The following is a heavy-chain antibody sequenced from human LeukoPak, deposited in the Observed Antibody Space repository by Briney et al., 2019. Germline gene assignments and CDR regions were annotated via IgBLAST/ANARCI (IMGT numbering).Heavy chain of an antibody. CDR3: ASHYGGHSFDY. CDR1: GFTFSNYP. CDR2: IHSNGIST. D-gene: IGHD4-23*01. V-gene: IGHV3-64*01. Sequence: LTGGSLRLSCAASGFTFSNYPIHWVRQAPGKGLEFVSSIHSNGISTYYGNSVKGRFTVSRDNSKNTVYLQMGSLRAEDTAVYYCASHYGGHSFDYWGQGTLVTVSS. J-gene: IGHJ4*02.